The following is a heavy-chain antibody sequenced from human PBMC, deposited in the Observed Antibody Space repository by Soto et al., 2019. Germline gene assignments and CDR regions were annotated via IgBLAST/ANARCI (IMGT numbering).Heavy chain of an antibody. CDR3: VTLLHYSYAFDI. J-gene: IGHJ3*02. CDR2: ITGDGNTV. D-gene: IGHD3-22*01. CDR1: GFTFSNYW. V-gene: IGHV3-74*01. Sequence: EVELVESGGGLVQPGGSLRLSCAASGFTFSNYWMHWVRQAPGKGLLWVARITGDGNTVSYADSVRGRFAISRDNAKDTLYLQMNSLRAEDTAVYYRVTLLHYSYAFDIWGQGAMVAVSP.